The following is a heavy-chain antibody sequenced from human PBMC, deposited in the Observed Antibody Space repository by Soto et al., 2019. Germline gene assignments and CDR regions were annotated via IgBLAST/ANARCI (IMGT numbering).Heavy chain of an antibody. CDR2: IYWDDDK. CDR1: GFSLSTSGVG. J-gene: IGHJ3*02. CDR3: AHRQGCGGDCYSDDAFDI. Sequence: QITLKESGPTLVKPTQTLTLTCTFSGFSLSTSGVGVGWIRQPPGKALEWLALIYWDDDKRYSPSLKSRLTITKDTSKNQVVLTMTNMDPVDTATYYCAHRQGCGGDCYSDDAFDIWGQGTMVTVSS. V-gene: IGHV2-5*02. D-gene: IGHD2-21*02.